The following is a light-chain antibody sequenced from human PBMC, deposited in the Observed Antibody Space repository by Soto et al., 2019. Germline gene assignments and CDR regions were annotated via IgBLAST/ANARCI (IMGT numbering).Light chain of an antibody. Sequence: DIQMTQSPSTLSASVGDRVTITCRASQSVTGWLAWYQQKPGEAPKLLIYDASTLASWVPSRFSGSGSVTQFTLTISSLQPDDSATYYCQQYHSYSPYTFGQGTKLEIK. CDR2: DAS. V-gene: IGKV1-5*01. J-gene: IGKJ2*01. CDR3: QQYHSYSPYT. CDR1: QSVTGW.